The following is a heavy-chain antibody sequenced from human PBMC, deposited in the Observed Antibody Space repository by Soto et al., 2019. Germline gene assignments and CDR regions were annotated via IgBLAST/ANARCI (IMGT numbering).Heavy chain of an antibody. V-gene: IGHV4-31*03. CDR3: ARVGKDRESDFDI. CDR2: IYYSGST. CDR1: GGSISSGGYY. Sequence: PSETLSLTCTVSGGSISSGGYYCHWIRQHPGKGLEWIGYIYYSGSTYYNPSLKSRVTISVDTSKNQFSLKLSSVTAADTAVYYCARVGKDRESDFDIWGQGTMVTVS. J-gene: IGHJ3*02.